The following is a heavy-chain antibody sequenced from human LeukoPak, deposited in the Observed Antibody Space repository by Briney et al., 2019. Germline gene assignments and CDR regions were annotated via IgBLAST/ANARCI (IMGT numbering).Heavy chain of an antibody. V-gene: IGHV1-8*01. Sequence: ASVKVSCKASGYTFTSYGISWVRQATGQGLEWMGWMNPNNGNTGYEQKFQGRVTVTRNTSINTAYMELSSLTSEDSAMYYCAILPYGDSTFFDYWGQGTLVTVSS. CDR2: MNPNNGNT. J-gene: IGHJ4*02. D-gene: IGHD4-17*01. CDR3: AILPYGDSTFFDY. CDR1: GYTFTSYG.